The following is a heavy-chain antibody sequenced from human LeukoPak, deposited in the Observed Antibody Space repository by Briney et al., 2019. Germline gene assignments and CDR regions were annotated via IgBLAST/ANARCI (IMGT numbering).Heavy chain of an antibody. CDR3: TRHRRSGSGSYYSDY. CDR1: GFTFSNAW. V-gene: IGHV3-15*01. CDR2: IKSKTDGGTS. J-gene: IGHJ4*02. D-gene: IGHD1-26*01. Sequence: GGSLRLSCAASGFTFSNAWMSWVRQAPGKGLEWVGRIKSKTDGGTSDYAAPVKGRFTISRDDSKNTLYLQMNSLKTEDTAVYYCTRHRRSGSGSYYSDYWGQGTLVTVSS.